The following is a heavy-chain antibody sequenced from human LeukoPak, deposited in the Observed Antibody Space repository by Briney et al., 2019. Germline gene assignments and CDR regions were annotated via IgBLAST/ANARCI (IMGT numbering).Heavy chain of an antibody. CDR1: GGSISGSY. J-gene: IGHJ6*03. D-gene: IGHD3-16*01. CDR2: MYNSGST. CDR3: ARERSGGGDYYYYYMDV. Sequence: SETLSLTCTVSGGSISGSYWSWIRQPPGKGLEWIAYMYNSGSTNYNPSLKSRVTMSVDTSKNQFSLKLSSVTAADTAVYYCARERSGGGDYYYYYMDVWGKGTTVTVSS. V-gene: IGHV4-59*12.